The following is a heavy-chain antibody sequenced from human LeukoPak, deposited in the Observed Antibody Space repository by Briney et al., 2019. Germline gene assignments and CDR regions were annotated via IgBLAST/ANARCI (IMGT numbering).Heavy chain of an antibody. CDR3: ARAHYYDSSGYYLFDY. J-gene: IGHJ4*02. V-gene: IGHV4-30-4*01. CDR2: IYYSGST. D-gene: IGHD3-22*01. CDR1: GGSISSGDYY. Sequence: SETLSLTCTVSGGSISSGDYYWSWIRQPPGKGLEWIGYIYYSGSTYYNPSLKSRVTISVDKSKNQFSLKLSSVTAADTAVYYCARAHYYDSSGYYLFDYWGQGTLVTVSS.